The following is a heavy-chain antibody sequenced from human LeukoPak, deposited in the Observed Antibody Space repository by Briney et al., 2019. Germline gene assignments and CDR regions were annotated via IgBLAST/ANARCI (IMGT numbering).Heavy chain of an antibody. CDR1: GFTFSDYA. J-gene: IGHJ4*02. CDR2: ISGSDSST. D-gene: IGHD3-10*01. V-gene: IGHV3-23*01. CDR3: AKDHTIVRGVISHFDY. Sequence: PGGPLRLSCAASGFTFSDYAMSWVRQAPGKGLEWVSVISGSDSSTNYADSVKGRFTISRDDSKNTLYLQLNSLRVEDTAVYYCAKDHTIVRGVISHFDYWGQGALVTVSS.